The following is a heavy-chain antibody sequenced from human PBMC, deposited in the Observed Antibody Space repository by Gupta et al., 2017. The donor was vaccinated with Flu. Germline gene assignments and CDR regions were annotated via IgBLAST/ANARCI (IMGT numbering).Heavy chain of an antibody. V-gene: IGHV4-31*03. CDR3: ARGKTHAYSNSAIKYYFDY. J-gene: IGHJ4*02. CDR2: IYYSGST. CDR1: GGSISSGGYY. D-gene: IGHD4-4*01. Sequence: QVQLQESGPGLVKPSQTLSLTCTVSGGSISSGGYYWSWIRQHPGKGLEWIGYIYYSGSTYYNPSLKSRVTISVDTSKNQFSLKLSSVTAADTAVYYCARGKTHAYSNSAIKYYFDYWGQGTLVTVSS.